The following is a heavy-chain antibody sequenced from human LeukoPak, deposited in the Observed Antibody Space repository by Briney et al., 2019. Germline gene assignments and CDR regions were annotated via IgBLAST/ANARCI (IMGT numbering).Heavy chain of an antibody. V-gene: IGHV3-30*04. J-gene: IGHJ5*02. Sequence: QPGGSLRLSCAASGFTFSSYAMHWVRQAPGKGLEWVAVISYDGSNKYYADSVKGRFTISRDNAKNSLYLQMNSLRAEDTALYYCARGQGVDWFDPWGQGTLVTVSS. D-gene: IGHD3-10*01. CDR1: GFTFSSYA. CDR2: ISYDGSNK. CDR3: ARGQGVDWFDP.